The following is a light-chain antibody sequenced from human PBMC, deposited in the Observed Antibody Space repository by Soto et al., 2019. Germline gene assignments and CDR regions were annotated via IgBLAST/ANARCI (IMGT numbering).Light chain of an antibody. CDR3: QQHTTWPRT. J-gene: IGKJ2*01. Sequence: EIVMTQSPATLSVSPGERATLSCRASQSVRSNLAWYQHKLGQAPRLLIYDASTRATGIPDRFTGSGSGTEFTLTISNLQSEDFAVYYCQQHTTWPRTFGQGTKLEIK. V-gene: IGKV3-15*01. CDR2: DAS. CDR1: QSVRSN.